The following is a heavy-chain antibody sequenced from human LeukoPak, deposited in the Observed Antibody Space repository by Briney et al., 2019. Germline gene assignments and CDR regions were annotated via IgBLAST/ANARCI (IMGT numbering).Heavy chain of an antibody. V-gene: IGHV3-74*01. CDR2: ISPDGSTT. CDR1: GFTFSSHW. Sequence: GGSLRLSCAASGFTFSSHWMHWVRQAPGRGLVWASVISPDGSTTNYAEPVKGRFTISRDNAKNTLYLQMNSLRAEDTAVYYCARPVGTTVSVDYWGQGTLVTVSS. D-gene: IGHD1-26*01. CDR3: ARPVGTTVSVDY. J-gene: IGHJ4*02.